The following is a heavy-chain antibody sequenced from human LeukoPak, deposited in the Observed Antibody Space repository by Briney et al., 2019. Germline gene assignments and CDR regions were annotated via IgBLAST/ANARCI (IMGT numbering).Heavy chain of an antibody. D-gene: IGHD4-23*01. CDR3: ARDRGNSDPGDWFDS. Sequence: SETLSLTCTVSGGSISSGGYYWSWIRQHPGRGLEWIGYIYYSGSTYYNPSLKSRVTISADTSKNQFSLTLSSVTAADTAVYYCARDRGNSDPGDWFDSWGQGTLVTVSS. V-gene: IGHV4-31*03. CDR1: GGSISSGGYY. CDR2: IYYSGST. J-gene: IGHJ5*01.